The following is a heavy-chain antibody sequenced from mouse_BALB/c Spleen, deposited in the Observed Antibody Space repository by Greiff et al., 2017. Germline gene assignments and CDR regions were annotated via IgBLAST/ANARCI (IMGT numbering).Heavy chain of an antibody. CDR1: GYSFTSYW. J-gene: IGHJ1*01. D-gene: IGHD2-4*01. V-gene: IGHV1S126*01. Sequence: VQGVESGPQLVRPGASVKISCKASGYSFTSYWMHWVKQRPGQGLEWIGMIDPSDSETRLNQKFKDKATLTVDKSSSTAYMQLSSPTSEDSAVYYCARSITTGDWYFDVWGAGTTVTVSS. CDR3: ARSITTGDWYFDV. CDR2: IDPSDSET.